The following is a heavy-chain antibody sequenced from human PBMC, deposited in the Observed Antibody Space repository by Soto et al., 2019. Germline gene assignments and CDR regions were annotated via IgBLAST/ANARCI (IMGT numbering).Heavy chain of an antibody. CDR1: GGSFSSYS. J-gene: IGHJ2*01. D-gene: IGHD2-2*01. CDR3: ARERCRSTSCARGYWYFDL. V-gene: IGHV1-69*08. Sequence: QVQLVQSGAEVKKPGSSVKVSCKASGGSFSSYSLSWVRQAPGQGLEWMGRIIPVLGLPNYAQKFQGRVTITADKSTSTAYMELSRLRSEDTAVYYCARERCRSTSCARGYWYFDLWGRGTLVTFSS. CDR2: IIPVLGLP.